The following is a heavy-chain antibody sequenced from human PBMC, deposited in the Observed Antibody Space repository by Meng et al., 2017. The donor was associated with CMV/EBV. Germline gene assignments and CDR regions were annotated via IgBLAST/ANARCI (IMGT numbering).Heavy chain of an antibody. CDR1: GFSFSTSW. D-gene: IGHD5-12*01. V-gene: IGHV3-7*01. J-gene: IGHJ3*01. CDR2: IKPDGSEK. Sequence: GGSLRLSCSASGFSFSTSWMSWARQAPGKGLEWVANIKPDGSEKYYLDSVKGRFTISRDTAKSSLFLEMNSLRAEDTAMYYCARTQHLRFDCFNIWGQGTMVTVSS. CDR3: ARTQHLRFDCFNI.